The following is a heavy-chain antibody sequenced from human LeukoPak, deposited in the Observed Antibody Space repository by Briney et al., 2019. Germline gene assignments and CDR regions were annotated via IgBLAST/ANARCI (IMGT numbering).Heavy chain of an antibody. V-gene: IGHV3-30*18. J-gene: IGHJ4*02. Sequence: PGRSLRLSCAASGFTFSSYGMHWVRQAPGKGLEWVVVISYDGSNKYYADSVKGRFTISRDNSKNTLYLQMNSLRAEDTAVYYCAKDGNDFTYYFDYWGQGTLVTVSS. CDR1: GFTFSSYG. CDR3: AKDGNDFTYYFDY. CDR2: ISYDGSNK. D-gene: IGHD1-26*01.